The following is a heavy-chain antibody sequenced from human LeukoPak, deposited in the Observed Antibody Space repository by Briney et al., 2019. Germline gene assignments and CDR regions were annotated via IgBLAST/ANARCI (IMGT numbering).Heavy chain of an antibody. CDR1: GYTFSNYG. CDR3: ARDTRSVGGEENDAFDI. J-gene: IGHJ3*02. D-gene: IGHD2-21*01. CDR2: ISGYSVNT. V-gene: IGHV1-18*01. Sequence: GASVKVSCKASGYTFSNYGVSWVRQAPGQGLEWMGWISGYSVNTRYAQNLRGRVTMTTDTSTSTVYMELRSLTSDDTAVYYCARDTRSVGGEENDAFDIWGQGTMVTVSS.